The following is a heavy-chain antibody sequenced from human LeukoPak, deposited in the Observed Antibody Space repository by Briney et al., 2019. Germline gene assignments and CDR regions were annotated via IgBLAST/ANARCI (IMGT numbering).Heavy chain of an antibody. CDR2: FYYSGST. V-gene: IGHV4-39*01. J-gene: IGHJ4*02. CDR1: GGSISSYY. CDR3: VYYYGSGSVEY. Sequence: SETLSLTCTVSGGSISSYYWGWIRQPPGKGLEWIGSFYYSGSTNYNPSLKSRVTISVDTSKNQFSLKLSSVTAADTAVYYCVYYYGSGSVEYWGQGTLVTVSS. D-gene: IGHD3-10*01.